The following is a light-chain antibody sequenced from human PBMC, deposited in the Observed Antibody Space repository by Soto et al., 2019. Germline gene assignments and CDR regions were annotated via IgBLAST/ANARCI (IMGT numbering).Light chain of an antibody. V-gene: IGKV3-11*01. CDR2: DAS. CDR3: QQRSNWPT. Sequence: EIVLTQSPATLSLSPGERATLSCRASQSVSSYLAWYQQKSGQAPRLLIYDASNRATGIPARFSGSGSGTDFTLTISSLEPEDFAVYYCQQRSNWPTFGHGTKLEIK. J-gene: IGKJ2*01. CDR1: QSVSSY.